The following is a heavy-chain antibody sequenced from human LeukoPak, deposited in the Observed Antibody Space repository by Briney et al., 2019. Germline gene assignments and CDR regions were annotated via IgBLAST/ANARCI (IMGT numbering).Heavy chain of an antibody. D-gene: IGHD6-13*01. Sequence: GGSLRLSCAASGFIFSSYNMNWVRQTPGKGLEWVSSITYSGIYIYYVDSVKGRFTISRDNSKNTLYLQMNSLRAEDTAVYYCAKDHRPNSYSSSWLDYWGQGTLITVSS. CDR3: AKDHRPNSYSSSWLDY. CDR2: ITYSGIYI. CDR1: GFIFSSYN. J-gene: IGHJ4*02. V-gene: IGHV3-21*01.